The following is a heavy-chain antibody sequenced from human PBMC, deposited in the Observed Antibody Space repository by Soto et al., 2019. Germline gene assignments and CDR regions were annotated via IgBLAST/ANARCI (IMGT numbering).Heavy chain of an antibody. CDR1: EESLFNNGVA. V-gene: IGHV6-1*01. Sequence: SQTLSLTCTISEESLFNNGVAWNWIRLSPSRGLEWLGRTYYRSKWSNDYAISLKSRITINPDTSKNQFSLQLTSVTPEDTAVYFCARGRHSSFDIWGQGTMVTVSS. J-gene: IGHJ3*02. CDR3: ARGRHSSFDI. D-gene: IGHD6-13*01. CDR2: TYYRSKWSN.